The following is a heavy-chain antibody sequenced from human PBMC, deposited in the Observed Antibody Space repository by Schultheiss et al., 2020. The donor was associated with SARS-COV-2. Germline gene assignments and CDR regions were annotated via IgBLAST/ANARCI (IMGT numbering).Heavy chain of an antibody. D-gene: IGHD6-13*01. CDR2: ISSSSSTI. J-gene: IGHJ3*02. CDR3: ARSWTWYSAFDI. Sequence: GGSLRLSCAASGFTVSSNHMTWVRQASGKGLEWVSYISSSSSTISYADSVKGRFTISRDNAKNSLYLQMNSLRAEDTAVYYCARSWTWYSAFDIWGQGTMVTVSS. V-gene: IGHV3-48*01. CDR1: GFTVSSNH.